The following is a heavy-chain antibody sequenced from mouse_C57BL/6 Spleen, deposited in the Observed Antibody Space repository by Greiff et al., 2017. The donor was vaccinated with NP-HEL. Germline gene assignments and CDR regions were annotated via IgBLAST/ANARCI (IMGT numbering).Heavy chain of an antibody. D-gene: IGHD1-3*01. CDR1: GYTFTSYG. Sequence: QVQLQQSGAELARPGASVKLSCKASGYTFTSYGISWVKQRTGQGLEWIGEIYPRSGNTYYNEKFKGKATLTADKSSSTAYMELRSLTSEDSAVYFCAQSGVLDAMDYWGQGTSVTVSS. J-gene: IGHJ4*01. CDR2: IYPRSGNT. CDR3: AQSGVLDAMDY. V-gene: IGHV1-81*01.